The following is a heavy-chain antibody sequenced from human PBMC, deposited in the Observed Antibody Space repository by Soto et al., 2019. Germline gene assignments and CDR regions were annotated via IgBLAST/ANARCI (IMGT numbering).Heavy chain of an antibody. Sequence: GESLKISCKGSGYSFTSYWIGWVRQMPGKSLEWMGIIYPGDSDTRYSPSFQGQVTISADKSITTAYLQWSSLKASDTAMYYCARTAAAGKYYYGLDVWSQRTTVTVSS. J-gene: IGHJ6*02. D-gene: IGHD6-13*01. V-gene: IGHV5-51*01. CDR2: IYPGDSDT. CDR3: ARTAAAGKYYYGLDV. CDR1: GYSFTSYW.